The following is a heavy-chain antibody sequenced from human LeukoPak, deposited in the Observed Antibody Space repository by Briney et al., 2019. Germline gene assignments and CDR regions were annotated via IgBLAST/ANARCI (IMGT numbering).Heavy chain of an antibody. D-gene: IGHD3-3*01. CDR2: IYYSGST. J-gene: IGHJ4*02. V-gene: IGHV4-39*07. CDR1: GGSISSSSYY. CDR3: ARGLYDFWSGYHFDY. Sequence: KPSETLSLTCTVSGGSISSSSYYWGWIRQPPGKGLEWIGSIYYSGSTYYNPSLKSRVTISVDTSKNQFSLKLSSVTAADTAVYYCARGLYDFWSGYHFDYWGQGTLVTVSS.